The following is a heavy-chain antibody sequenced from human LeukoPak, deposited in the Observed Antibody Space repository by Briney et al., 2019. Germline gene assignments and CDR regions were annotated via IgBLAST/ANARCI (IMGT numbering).Heavy chain of an antibody. CDR1: GGSISSSNW. Sequence: KASETLSLTCAVSGGSISSSNWWSWVRQPPGKGLEWIGEIYHSGSTNYNPSLKSRVTISVDTSKNQFSLKLSSVTAADTAVYYCARDSLRASPSLWGQGTLVTVSS. CDR2: IYHSGST. V-gene: IGHV4-4*02. J-gene: IGHJ4*02. CDR3: ARDSLRASPSL.